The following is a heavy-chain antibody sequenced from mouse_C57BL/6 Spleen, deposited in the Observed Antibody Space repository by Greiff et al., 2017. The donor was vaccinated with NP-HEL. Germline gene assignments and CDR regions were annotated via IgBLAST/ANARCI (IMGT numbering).Heavy chain of an antibody. CDR2: IYPSDSET. CDR3: AREGYGYFAY. CDR1: GYTFTSYW. Sequence: QVQLKQPGAELVRPGSSVKLSCKASGYTFTSYWMDWVKQRPGQGLEWIGNIYPSDSETHYNQKFKDKATLTVDKSSSTAYMQLSSLTSEDSAVYYCAREGYGYFAYWGQGTLVTVSA. J-gene: IGHJ3*01. D-gene: IGHD2-2*01. V-gene: IGHV1-61*01.